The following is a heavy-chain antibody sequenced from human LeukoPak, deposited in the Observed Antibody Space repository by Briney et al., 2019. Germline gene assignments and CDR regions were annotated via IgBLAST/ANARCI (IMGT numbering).Heavy chain of an antibody. J-gene: IGHJ3*02. D-gene: IGHD4-17*01. V-gene: IGHV3-30*02. CDR1: GFTLSTYA. CDR3: AKDTTTATGHVFDI. CDR2: IRYDGSNK. Sequence: GGSLRLSCAASGFTLSTYAMSWVRRAPGKGLEWVSFIRYDGSNKYYADSVKGRFTISRDNSKNTLYLQMNRLRAEDTAVYYCAKDTTTATGHVFDIWGQGTMVTVSS.